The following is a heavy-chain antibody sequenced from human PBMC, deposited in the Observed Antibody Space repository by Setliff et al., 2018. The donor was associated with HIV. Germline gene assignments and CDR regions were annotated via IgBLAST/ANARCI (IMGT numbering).Heavy chain of an antibody. CDR3: TRGPGGTVPKPLEAFDV. CDR2: VDYSGDT. D-gene: IGHD1-7*01. Sequence: LSLTCSISGATIHYHYWSWIRQPPGKGLEWIGYVDYSGDTEYNPSLQSRATISRDPSKSQVSLNLNSATAADTAVYYCTRGPGGTVPKPLEAFDVWGRGAAVTVSS. V-gene: IGHV4-59*11. J-gene: IGHJ3*01. CDR1: GATIHYHY.